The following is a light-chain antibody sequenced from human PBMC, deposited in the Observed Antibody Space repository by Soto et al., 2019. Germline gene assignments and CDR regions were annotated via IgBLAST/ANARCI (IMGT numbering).Light chain of an antibody. CDR2: DVS. CDR1: SSDVGGYNY. J-gene: IGLJ1*01. V-gene: IGLV2-14*01. Sequence: QSVLTQPASVSGSPGQSITISCTGTSSDVGGYNYVSWYQQHPGKAPKLMIYDVSNRPSGVSNRFSGSKSGNTASLTISGLQAEDEADYYCSSYTSSSTLGGYVFGTGPKVTVL. CDR3: SSYTSSSTLGGYV.